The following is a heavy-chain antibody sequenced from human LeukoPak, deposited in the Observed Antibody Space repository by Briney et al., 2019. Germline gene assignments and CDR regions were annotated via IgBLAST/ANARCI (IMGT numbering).Heavy chain of an antibody. J-gene: IGHJ4*02. CDR2: ISAYNGNT. V-gene: IGHV1-18*04. Sequence: ASVKVSCKASGYTFTGFYMHWVRQAPGQGLEWMGWISAYNGNTNYAQKLQGRVTMTTDTSTSTAYMELRSLRSDDTAVYYCARSDSSGYYYEVDYWGQGTLVTVSS. CDR3: ARSDSSGYYYEVDY. CDR1: GYTFTGFY. D-gene: IGHD3-22*01.